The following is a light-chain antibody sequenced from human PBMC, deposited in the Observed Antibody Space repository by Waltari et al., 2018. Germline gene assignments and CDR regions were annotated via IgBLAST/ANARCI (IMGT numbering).Light chain of an antibody. CDR1: NSNIGRNS. J-gene: IGLJ1*01. Sequence: QSVLTQPPSASGTLGQTVTISCSGTNSNIGRNSVFWYQQLPGTAPKLLIYRSNPRLSGVPDRFSGSNSCTSASLAISGLRSEDEADYYCAAWDDSLSVSYVFGSGTKVTV. CDR2: RSN. CDR3: AAWDDSLSVSYV. V-gene: IGLV1-47*01.